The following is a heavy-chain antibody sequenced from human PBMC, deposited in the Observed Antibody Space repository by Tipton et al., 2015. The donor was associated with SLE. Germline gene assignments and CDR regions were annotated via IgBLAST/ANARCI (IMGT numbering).Heavy chain of an antibody. CDR2: IYYGGGT. V-gene: IGHV4-31*03. J-gene: IGHJ5*02. Sequence: TLSLTCTVSGDSISNGDDYWSWIRQPPGKGLEWIGNIYYGGGTYYNPSLESRVTISLDTSKNQFSLKLNSVTAADTAVYNCARSTDQNWFDPWGQGTLVTVSS. CDR1: GDSISNGDDY. CDR3: ARSTDQNWFDP. D-gene: IGHD2-2*01.